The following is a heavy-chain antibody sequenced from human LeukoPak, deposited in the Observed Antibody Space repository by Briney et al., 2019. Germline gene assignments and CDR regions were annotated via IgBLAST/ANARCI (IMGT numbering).Heavy chain of an antibody. V-gene: IGHV4-34*01. CDR2: INHSGST. J-gene: IGHJ4*02. D-gene: IGHD3-10*01. CDR3: ARGQNGSGSYYNPGPPDY. CDR1: GGSFSGYY. Sequence: SETLSLTCAVYGGSFSGYYWSWIRQPPGKGLEWIGEINHSGSTNYNPSLESRVTISVDTSKNQFSLKLSSVTAADTAVYYCARGQNGSGSYYNPGPPDYWGQGTLVTVSS.